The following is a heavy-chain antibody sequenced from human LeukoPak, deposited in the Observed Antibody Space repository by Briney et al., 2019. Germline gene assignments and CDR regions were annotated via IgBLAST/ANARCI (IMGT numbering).Heavy chain of an antibody. CDR1: GFTFSSYA. J-gene: IGHJ4*02. CDR2: ISYDGSNK. Sequence: PGRSLRLSCAASGFTFSSYAMHWVRQAPGKGLEWVAVISYDGSNKYYADSVKGRFTISRDNSKNTLYLQMNSLRAEDTAVYYCARNPDYGDLFYFDYWGQGTLVTVS. CDR3: ARNPDYGDLFYFDY. D-gene: IGHD4-17*01. V-gene: IGHV3-30-3*01.